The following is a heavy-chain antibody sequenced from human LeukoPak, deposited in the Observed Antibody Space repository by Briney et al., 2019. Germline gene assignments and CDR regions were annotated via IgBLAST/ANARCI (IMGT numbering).Heavy chain of an antibody. D-gene: IGHD6-19*01. V-gene: IGHV1-18*01. Sequence: ASVKVSCKASGGTFSSYAISWVRQAPGQGLEWMGWINTYNGNTNFAQKVQGRITMTTDTSTTTAYMELRSLTSDDTAVYYCAKGPLIEVAGTTWDYWGQGTLVTVSS. CDR2: INTYNGNT. J-gene: IGHJ4*02. CDR3: AKGPLIEVAGTTWDY. CDR1: GGTFSSYA.